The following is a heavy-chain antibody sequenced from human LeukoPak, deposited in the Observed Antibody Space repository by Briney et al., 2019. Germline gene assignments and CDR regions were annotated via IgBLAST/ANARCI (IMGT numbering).Heavy chain of an antibody. CDR2: IWYDGSNK. CDR3: LVIIIGGSSRH. V-gene: IGHV3-33*03. D-gene: IGHD2/OR15-2a*01. Sequence: GGSLRLSCAASGFTFSSYGMHWVRQAPGKGLEWVAVIWYDGSNKYYADSVKGRFTTSRDDAKNTVYLQMNSLRVEDTAVYYCLVIIIGGSSRHWGPGTLVTVSS. J-gene: IGHJ1*01. CDR1: GFTFSSYG.